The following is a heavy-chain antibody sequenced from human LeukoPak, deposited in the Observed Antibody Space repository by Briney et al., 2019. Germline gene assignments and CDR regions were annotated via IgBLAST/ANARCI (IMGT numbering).Heavy chain of an antibody. J-gene: IGHJ4*02. V-gene: IGHV3-74*01. CDR2: INSDGSST. CDR1: GFTFSSYW. Sequence: PGGSLRLSCAASGFTFSSYWMHWVRQAPGKGLVWVSRINSDGSSTSYADSVKGRFTISRDNAKNTLYLHMNSLRAEDTAVYYCVWSSGYQNYFDYWGQGTLVTVSS. D-gene: IGHD3-22*01. CDR3: VWSSGYQNYFDY.